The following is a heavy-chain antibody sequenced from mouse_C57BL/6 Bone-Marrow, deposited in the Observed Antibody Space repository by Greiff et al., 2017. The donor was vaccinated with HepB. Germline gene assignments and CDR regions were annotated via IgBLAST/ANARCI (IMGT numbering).Heavy chain of an antibody. V-gene: IGHV2-2*01. D-gene: IGHD1-1*01. J-gene: IGHJ4*01. CDR1: GFSFTSYG. CDR3: ARKGPQRYGGMDY. CDR2: IWSGGST. Sequence: VQLQESGPGLVQPSQSLSITCTVSGFSFTSYGVHWVRQSPGKGLEWLGVIWSGGSTDYNAAFISRLSISKDNSKSQVFFKMNSLQADDTAIYYWARKGPQRYGGMDYWGQGTSVTVSS.